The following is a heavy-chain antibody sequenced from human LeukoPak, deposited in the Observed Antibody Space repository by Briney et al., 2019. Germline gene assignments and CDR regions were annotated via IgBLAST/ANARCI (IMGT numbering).Heavy chain of an antibody. J-gene: IGHJ5*02. V-gene: IGHV4-34*01. CDR2: INHSGST. Sequence: SETLSLTCAVYGGSFSGYYWSWIRQPPGKGLEWIGEINHSGSTNYNPSLKSRVTISVDTSKNQFSLKLSSVTAADTAVYYCARPHTYNWFDPWGQGTLVTVSS. CDR3: ARPHTYNWFDP. CDR1: GGSFSGYY.